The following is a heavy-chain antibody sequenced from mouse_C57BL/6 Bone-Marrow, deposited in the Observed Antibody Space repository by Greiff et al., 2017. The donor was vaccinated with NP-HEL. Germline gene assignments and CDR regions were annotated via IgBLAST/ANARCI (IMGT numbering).Heavy chain of an antibody. J-gene: IGHJ4*01. CDR1: GFSLTSYG. CDR2: IWSGGST. V-gene: IGHV2-4*01. Sequence: VQLVESGPGLVQPSQSLSITCTVSGFSLTSYGVHWVRQPPGKGLEWLGVIWSGGSTDYNAAFISRLSISKDNSKSQVFFKMNSLQADDTAIYYCAKKTYYYGSSSYAMDYWGQGTSVTVSS. D-gene: IGHD1-1*01. CDR3: AKKTYYYGSSSYAMDY.